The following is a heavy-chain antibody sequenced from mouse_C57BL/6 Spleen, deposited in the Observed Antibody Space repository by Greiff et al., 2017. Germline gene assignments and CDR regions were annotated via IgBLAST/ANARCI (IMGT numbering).Heavy chain of an antibody. Sequence: EVMLVESGGGLVQPGGSMKLSCVASGFTFSNYWMNWVRQSPEKGLEWVAQIRLKSDNYATHYAETVKGRLTISRDDSKSSVYLQMNNLRAEDTGIYYCTVLPLGYWGQGTTLTVSS. CDR2: IRLKSDNYAT. CDR3: TVLPLGY. CDR1: GFTFSNYW. V-gene: IGHV6-3*01. D-gene: IGHD2-10*01. J-gene: IGHJ2*01.